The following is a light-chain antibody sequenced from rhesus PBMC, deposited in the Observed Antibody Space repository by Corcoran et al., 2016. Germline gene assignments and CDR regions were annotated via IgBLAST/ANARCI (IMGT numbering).Light chain of an antibody. J-gene: IGKJ3*01. CDR3: QHIYGTPFT. CDR1: ENVHSY. CDR2: HTS. V-gene: IGKV1-74*01. Sequence: DIQMTQSPSSLSASVGDRVTITCRASENVHSYLHWYQRKPGKAPNLLIYHTSALRSGVPPRFSGSGSGTDFTLPISNLQPEYFATYFCQHIYGTPFTFGPGTKLDLK.